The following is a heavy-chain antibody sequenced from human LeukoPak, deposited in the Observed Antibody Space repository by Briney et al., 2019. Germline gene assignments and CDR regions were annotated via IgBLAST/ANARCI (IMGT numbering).Heavy chain of an antibody. J-gene: IGHJ6*02. CDR1: GGTFISYS. CDR2: IIPIFDTA. V-gene: IGHV1-69*13. CDR3: ASSGGQDITIFGVVSYYYYYYGMDV. D-gene: IGHD3-3*01. Sequence: GASVKVSCKASGGTFISYSISWVRQAPGQGLEWMGGIIPIFDTADYAQKFQGRVTITADESTSTAYMELSSLRSEDTAVFYCASSGGQDITIFGVVSYYYYYYGMDVWGQGTTVTVSS.